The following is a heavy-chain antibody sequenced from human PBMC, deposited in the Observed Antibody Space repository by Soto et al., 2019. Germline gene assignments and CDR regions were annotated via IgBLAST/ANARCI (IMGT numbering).Heavy chain of an antibody. Sequence: GASVKVSCKASGGTFSSYAISWVRQAPGQGLEWMGGIIPIFGTANYAQKFQGRVTITADESTSTAYMELSSLRSEDTAVYYCARGEEVRYFDWDSRYYYYYGMDVWGQGTTVTVSS. V-gene: IGHV1-69*13. CDR2: IIPIFGTA. CDR1: GGTFSSYA. D-gene: IGHD3-9*01. CDR3: ARGEEVRYFDWDSRYYYYYGMDV. J-gene: IGHJ6*02.